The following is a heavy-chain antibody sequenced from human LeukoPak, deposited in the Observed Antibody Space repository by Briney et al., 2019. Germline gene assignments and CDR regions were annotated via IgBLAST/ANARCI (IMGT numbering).Heavy chain of an antibody. CDR1: GYTFTSYG. D-gene: IGHD3-3*01. V-gene: IGHV1-18*01. CDR3: ARDTYYDFWSSYSKPLVDY. CDR2: ITAYNGNT. J-gene: IGHJ4*02. Sequence: ASVKASCKASGYTFTSYGISWVRQAPGPGVEGMGWITAYNGNTNYAQKLQGRVTMTTDTSTSTAYMELRSLRSDDTAVYYCARDTYYDFWSSYSKPLVDYWGQGTLVTVSS.